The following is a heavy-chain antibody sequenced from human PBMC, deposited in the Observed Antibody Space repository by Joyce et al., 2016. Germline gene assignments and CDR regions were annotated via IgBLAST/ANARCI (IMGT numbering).Heavy chain of an antibody. CDR1: GGPFRGFF. Sequence: QVQLRQWGAGLLKPSETLSLTCAVSGGPFRGFFWTWVRQPPGKALEWIGDITTNGATNYNPSLRSRVAISVDTSNNQFSLTLTSLSAADMAVYYCARSQWLAPLMYWGQGTLVTVSP. CDR2: ITTNGAT. D-gene: IGHD6-19*01. J-gene: IGHJ4*02. CDR3: ARSQWLAPLMY. V-gene: IGHV4-34*02.